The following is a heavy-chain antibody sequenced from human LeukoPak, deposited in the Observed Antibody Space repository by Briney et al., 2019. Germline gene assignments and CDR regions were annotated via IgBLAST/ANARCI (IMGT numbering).Heavy chain of an antibody. CDR2: IYYSGST. CDR3: ARDSKGYGYGPHHFDY. D-gene: IGHD5-18*01. V-gene: IGHV4-59*01. CDR1: GGSISSYY. J-gene: IGHJ4*02. Sequence: SETLSLTCTVSGGSISSYYWSWIRQPPGKGLEWIGYIYYSGSTNYNPSLKSRVTISVDTSKNQFSLKLSSVTAADTAVYYCARDSKGYGYGPHHFDYWGQGTLVTVSS.